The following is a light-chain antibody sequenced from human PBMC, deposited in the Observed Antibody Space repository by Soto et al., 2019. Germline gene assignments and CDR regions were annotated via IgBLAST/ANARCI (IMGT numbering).Light chain of an antibody. CDR2: GAS. CDR3: QQYGGSPRT. V-gene: IGKV3-20*01. J-gene: IGKJ1*01. Sequence: MVATKSLGTRSLSPGERATLSCRASQSVSSGFLAWYQQKPGQAPRLLIYGASSRATGIPDRFSGSGSGTDFTLSISRLEPEDFAVYYCQQYGGSPRTFGQGTKVDIK. CDR1: QSVSSGF.